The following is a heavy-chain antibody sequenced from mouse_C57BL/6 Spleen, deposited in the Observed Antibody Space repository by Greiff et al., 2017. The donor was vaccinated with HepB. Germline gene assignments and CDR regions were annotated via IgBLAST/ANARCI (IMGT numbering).Heavy chain of an antibody. Sequence: VQLQQSGPELVKPGASVKISCKASGYTFTDYYMNWVKQSHGKSLEWIGDINPNNGGTSYNQKFKGKATLTVDKSSSTAYMELRSLTSEDSAVYYCARRAYDYDNYYAMDYWGQGTSVTVSS. CDR1: GYTFTDYY. CDR2: INPNNGGT. V-gene: IGHV1-26*01. J-gene: IGHJ4*01. D-gene: IGHD2-4*01. CDR3: ARRAYDYDNYYAMDY.